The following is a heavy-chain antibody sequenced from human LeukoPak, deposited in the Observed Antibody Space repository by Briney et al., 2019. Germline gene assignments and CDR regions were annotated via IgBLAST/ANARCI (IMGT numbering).Heavy chain of an antibody. V-gene: IGHV3-23*01. CDR2: ISGSGVMT. D-gene: IGHD3-3*01. CDR1: GFTFSDYA. Sequence: GGSLRLSCAASGFTFSDYAMTWVRQAPGKGLEWVATISGSGVMTYYADSVKGRFTISRDNSKNTLYLQMNSLRAEDTAVYYCAKDFGSGSVDYWGQGTLVTVSS. J-gene: IGHJ4*02. CDR3: AKDFGSGSVDY.